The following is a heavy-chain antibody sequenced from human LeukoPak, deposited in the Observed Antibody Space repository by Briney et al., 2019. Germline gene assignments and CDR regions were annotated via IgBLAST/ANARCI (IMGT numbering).Heavy chain of an antibody. J-gene: IGHJ4*02. D-gene: IGHD3-10*01. CDR2: TNGDGSGT. CDR1: GFTFSSYG. Sequence: GGSLRLSCAASGFTFSSYGMNWVRQAPGKGLVWVSRTNGDGSGTNYADSVKGRFTISRDNAKNTLYLQLNSLRAEDTAIYYCARSRGPYDYWGQGTLVTVSS. V-gene: IGHV3-74*01. CDR3: ARSRGPYDY.